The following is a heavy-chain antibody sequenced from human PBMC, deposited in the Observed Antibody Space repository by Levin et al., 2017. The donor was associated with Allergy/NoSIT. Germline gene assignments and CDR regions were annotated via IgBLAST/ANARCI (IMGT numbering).Heavy chain of an antibody. J-gene: IGHJ4*02. CDR2: ISSSSSYI. D-gene: IGHD5-18*01. CDR3: ARDGGYSYGFGRLLPYYFDY. V-gene: IGHV3-21*01. CDR1: LFPFISYI. Sequence: PGGSLRLSCAASLFPFISYIITFFLPSPLKGLEWVSSISSSSSYIYYADSVKGRFTISRDNAKNSLYLQMNSLRAEDTAVYYCARDGGYSYGFGRLLPYYFDYWGQGTLVTVSS.